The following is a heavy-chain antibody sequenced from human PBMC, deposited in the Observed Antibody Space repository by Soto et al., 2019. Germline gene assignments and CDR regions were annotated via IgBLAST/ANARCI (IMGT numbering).Heavy chain of an antibody. J-gene: IGHJ6*01. CDR2: IIPIFGTA. V-gene: IGHV1-69*01. CDR1: GGTFSSYA. Sequence: QVQLVQSGAEVKKLGSSVKVSCKASGGTFSSYAISWVRQAPGQGLECMGGIIPIFGTANYAQKFQGRVTIAADEFTSTAFMELSSLRYEATGVYYCASNPKGAPHYDLWSGSWGMDVWGQETTVTVSS. D-gene: IGHD3-3*01. CDR3: ASNPKGAPHYDLWSGSWGMDV.